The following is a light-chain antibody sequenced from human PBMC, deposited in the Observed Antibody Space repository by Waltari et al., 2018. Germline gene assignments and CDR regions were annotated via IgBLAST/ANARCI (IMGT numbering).Light chain of an antibody. CDR1: SSDVGSYKL. Sequence: QSALTQPASVSGSPGQSITISCTGTSSDVGSYKLVSWYQQHPGKAPKVIIFEGRQRPLGVSDRCSGSKSGNTASLTIPGLQAEDEADYYCCSFAGSSGVFGGGTKLTVL. CDR2: EGR. CDR3: CSFAGSSGV. J-gene: IGLJ3*02. V-gene: IGLV2-23*01.